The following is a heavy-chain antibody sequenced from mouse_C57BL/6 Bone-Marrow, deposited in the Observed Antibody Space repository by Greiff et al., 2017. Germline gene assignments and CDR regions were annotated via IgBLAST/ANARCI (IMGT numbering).Heavy chain of an antibody. V-gene: IGHV5-4*01. D-gene: IGHD2-14*01. Sequence: EVQLVESGGGLVKPGGSLKLSCAASGFTFSSYAMSWVRQTPEKRLEWVATISDGGSYTYYPDNVKGRFTISRDNAKNNLYLQMSHLKSEDTAMYYCARDEGVRPWFAYWGQGTLVTVSA. CDR3: ARDEGVRPWFAY. J-gene: IGHJ3*01. CDR1: GFTFSSYA. CDR2: ISDGGSYT.